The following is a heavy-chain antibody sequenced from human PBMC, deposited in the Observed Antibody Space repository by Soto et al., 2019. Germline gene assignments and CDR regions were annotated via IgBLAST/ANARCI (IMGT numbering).Heavy chain of an antibody. Sequence: GESLKISCAASGFTFSNAWMSWVRQAPGKGLEWVGRIKSKTDGGTTDYAAPVKGRFTISRDDSKNTLYLQMNSLKTEDTAVYYCTTPPAAAANWYFDLWGRGTLVTVSS. CDR1: GFTFSNAW. CDR3: TTPPAAAANWYFDL. V-gene: IGHV3-15*01. J-gene: IGHJ2*01. CDR2: IKSKTDGGTT. D-gene: IGHD6-13*01.